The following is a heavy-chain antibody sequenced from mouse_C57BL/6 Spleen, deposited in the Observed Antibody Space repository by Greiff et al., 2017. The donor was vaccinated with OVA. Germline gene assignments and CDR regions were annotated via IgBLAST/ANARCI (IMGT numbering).Heavy chain of an antibody. D-gene: IGHD1-1*01. J-gene: IGHJ1*03. CDR1: GYTFTSYW. V-gene: IGHV1-69*01. Sequence: QVQLQQSGAELVMPGASVKLSCKASGYTFTSYWMHWVKQRPGQGLEWIGEIDPSDSYTNYNQKFKGKSTLTVDKSSSTAYMQLSSLTSEDSAVYYCARGHSSFWYFDVWGTGTTVTVSS. CDR3: ARGHSSFWYFDV. CDR2: IDPSDSYT.